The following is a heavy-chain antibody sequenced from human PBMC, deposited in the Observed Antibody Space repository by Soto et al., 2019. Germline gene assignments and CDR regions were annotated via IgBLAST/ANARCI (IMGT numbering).Heavy chain of an antibody. V-gene: IGHV4-39*01. Sequence: QLQLQESGPGLVKPSETLSLTCTVSGGSISSSSYYWGWIRQPPGKGLEWIGSIYYSGSTYYNPSPKSRVTISVDTSKNQFSLKLSSVTAADTAVYYCASTSIAAAAYFDYWGQGTLVTVSS. CDR3: ASTSIAAAAYFDY. D-gene: IGHD6-13*01. CDR2: IYYSGST. J-gene: IGHJ4*02. CDR1: GGSISSSSYY.